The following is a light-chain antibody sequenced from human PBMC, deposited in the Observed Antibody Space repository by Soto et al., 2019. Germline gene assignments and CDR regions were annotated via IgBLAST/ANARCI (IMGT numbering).Light chain of an antibody. CDR2: DVY. J-gene: IGLJ1*01. CDR3: SSYTTSSSYV. CDR1: SSDVGGFNY. Sequence: QSALTQPASVSGSPGRSITISCTGTSSDVGGFNYVSWYQQHPGKAPKLLIFDVYSRPSGISNRFSGSKSGSTASLTISGLQAEDEADYYCSSYTTSSSYVFGAGTKVTVL. V-gene: IGLV2-14*01.